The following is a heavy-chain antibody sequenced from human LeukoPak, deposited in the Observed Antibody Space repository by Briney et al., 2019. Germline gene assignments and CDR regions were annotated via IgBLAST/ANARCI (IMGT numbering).Heavy chain of an antibody. CDR3: ARVHDYGDGGAFDI. D-gene: IGHD4-17*01. J-gene: IGHJ3*02. V-gene: IGHV3-20*01. CDR1: GFTFSSYA. CDR2: INWNGGST. Sequence: GGSLRLSCAASGFTFSSYAMHWVLQAPGKGLEWVSGINWNGGSTGYADSVKGRFTISRDNAKNSLYLRMNSLRAEDTALYHCARVHDYGDGGAFDIWGQGTMVTVSS.